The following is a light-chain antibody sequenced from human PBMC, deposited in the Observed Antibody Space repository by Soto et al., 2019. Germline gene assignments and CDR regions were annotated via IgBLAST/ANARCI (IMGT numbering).Light chain of an antibody. CDR2: AAS. CDR1: QDIRNF. Sequence: DIKMTQSPTSLSASVGDRVTITCRASQDIRNFIAWYQQKPGKAPKLLIYAASTMQSGVPAQFSGSGSGTDFTLTINSLQPEDVATYSCQKYSSVPVFGPGTKVEIK. V-gene: IGKV1-27*01. J-gene: IGKJ3*01. CDR3: QKYSSVPV.